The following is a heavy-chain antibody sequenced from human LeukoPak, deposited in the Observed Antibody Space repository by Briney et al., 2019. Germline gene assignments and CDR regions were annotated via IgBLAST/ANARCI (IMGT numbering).Heavy chain of an antibody. Sequence: PSETLSLTCTVSGGSISNYYWSWIRQPPGKGLEWIGYIYYSGSTNYNPSLKSRVTISVDTSKNQFSLRLSSVTAADTAVYYCARDRGPYSSSWYGNLAFDIWGQGTMVTVSS. D-gene: IGHD6-13*01. CDR1: GGSISNYY. V-gene: IGHV4-59*01. CDR3: ARDRGPYSSSWYGNLAFDI. CDR2: IYYSGST. J-gene: IGHJ3*02.